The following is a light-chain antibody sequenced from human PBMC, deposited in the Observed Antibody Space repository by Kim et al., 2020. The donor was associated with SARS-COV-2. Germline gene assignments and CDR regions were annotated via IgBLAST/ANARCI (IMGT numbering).Light chain of an antibody. CDR3: QQANSFPFT. CDR2: TAS. Sequence: DIQMTQSPSSVSASVGDRVTITCRASQDISSWLAWYQQKPGKAPKLLIYTASSLQSGVPSRFSGSGSGTDFTLTISSLQPEDFATYYCQQANSFPFTIGQGTRLEIK. J-gene: IGKJ5*01. V-gene: IGKV1-12*02. CDR1: QDISSW.